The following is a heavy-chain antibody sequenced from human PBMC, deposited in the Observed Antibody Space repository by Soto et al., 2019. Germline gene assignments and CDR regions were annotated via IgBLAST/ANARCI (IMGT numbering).Heavy chain of an antibody. Sequence: SQPLSITFAMSGDSVSSKSASWTWIRPSPSRGLEWLGRTYYRSKWHIDYAISVKSRISFNPDTSKNQFSLHLNSVTPEDTAVYYCARVGSDYYFFMDVWGQGTTVTVSS. CDR3: ARVGSDYYFFMDV. J-gene: IGHJ6*02. V-gene: IGHV6-1*01. CDR2: TYYRSKWHI. D-gene: IGHD6-19*01. CDR1: GDSVSSKSAS.